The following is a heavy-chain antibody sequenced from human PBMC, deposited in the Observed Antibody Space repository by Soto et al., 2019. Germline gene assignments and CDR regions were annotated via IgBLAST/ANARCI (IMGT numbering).Heavy chain of an antibody. Sequence: EVQLVESGGGLVKPGGSLRLSCAASGFTFSNAWMNWVRQAPGKGLEWVGRIKSKTDGGTTDYAAPVKGRFTISRDDSKNTLYLQMNGLKTEDTAVYYCTTEVAVAGTRRPDYWGQGTLVTVSS. CDR2: IKSKTDGGTT. CDR1: GFTFSNAW. D-gene: IGHD6-19*01. V-gene: IGHV3-15*07. J-gene: IGHJ4*02. CDR3: TTEVAVAGTRRPDY.